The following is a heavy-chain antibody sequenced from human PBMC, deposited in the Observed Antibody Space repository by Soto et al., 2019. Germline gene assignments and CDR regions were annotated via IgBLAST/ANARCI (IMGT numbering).Heavy chain of an antibody. Sequence: SETLSLTCTVSGGSISSYYWSWIRQPPGKGLEWIGYIYYSGSTNYNPSLKSRVTISVDTSKNQFSLKLSSVTAADTAVYYCARDYGRPGGGLDYWGQGTLVTVSS. D-gene: IGHD3-16*01. V-gene: IGHV4-59*01. CDR3: ARDYGRPGGGLDY. CDR2: IYYSGST. J-gene: IGHJ4*02. CDR1: GGSISSYY.